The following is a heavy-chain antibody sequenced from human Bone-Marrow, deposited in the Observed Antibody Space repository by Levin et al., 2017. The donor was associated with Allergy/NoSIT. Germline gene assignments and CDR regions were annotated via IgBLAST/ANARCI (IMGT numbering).Heavy chain of an antibody. V-gene: IGHV3-30*04. CDR3: ARDDRRIRGVFDY. D-gene: IGHD3-10*01. Sequence: LSLTCAASGFTFGNYAMQWVRQAPGRGLEWVSVISHDGSKSYYAVSVQGRFTVSRDNSKDTLDLQMETLRPDDTAIYYCARDDRRIRGVFDYWGQGVLVSVSS. J-gene: IGHJ4*02. CDR1: GFTFGNYA. CDR2: ISHDGSKS.